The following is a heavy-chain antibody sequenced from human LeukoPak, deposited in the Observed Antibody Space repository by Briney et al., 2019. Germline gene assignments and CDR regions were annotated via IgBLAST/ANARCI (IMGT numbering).Heavy chain of an antibody. V-gene: IGHV3-33*06. CDR1: GFTFSSYG. Sequence: GRSLRLSCAASGFTFSSYGMHWGRQAPGKGLEWVAVIWYDGSNKYYRDSIKGRFTISRDNSKNTLYLQMNSLRAEDTAVYYCAKGLTRRYLDYWGQGTLVTVSS. CDR2: IWYDGSNK. CDR3: AKGLTRRYLDY. J-gene: IGHJ4*02. D-gene: IGHD3-9*01.